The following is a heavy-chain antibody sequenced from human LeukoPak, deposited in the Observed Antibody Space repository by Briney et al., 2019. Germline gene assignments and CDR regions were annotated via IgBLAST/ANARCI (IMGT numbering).Heavy chain of an antibody. CDR2: IKEDGTEK. Sequence: PGGSLRLSCPGSGFTFSDFWMTWVRQTPGKGLEWVANIKEDGTEKNLVDSVKGRFTISRDNTKNLLFLEMNNLRGDDTAVYFCARAAGGVKLDYWGQGTLVTVSS. J-gene: IGHJ4*02. V-gene: IGHV3-7*01. CDR1: GFTFSDFW. D-gene: IGHD3-16*01. CDR3: ARAAGGVKLDY.